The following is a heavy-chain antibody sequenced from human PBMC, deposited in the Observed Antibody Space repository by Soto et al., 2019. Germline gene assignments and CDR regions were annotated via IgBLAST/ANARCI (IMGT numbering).Heavy chain of an antibody. D-gene: IGHD4-4*01. CDR1: GGSINSYC. Sequence: QVQLQESGPGLVKPSETLSLTCTVSGGSINSYCWSWIRQPPGKGLEWIAYIFDSGNANYNLSLKSRVTISVDTSKNQFSLKLTSVTAADTAVYYCARHRRTTVAKFYFDNWGQGALVTVSS. V-gene: IGHV4-59*08. CDR2: IFDSGNA. J-gene: IGHJ4*02. CDR3: ARHRRTTVAKFYFDN.